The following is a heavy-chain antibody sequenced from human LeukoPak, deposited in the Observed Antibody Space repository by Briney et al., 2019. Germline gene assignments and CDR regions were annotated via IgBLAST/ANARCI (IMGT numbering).Heavy chain of an antibody. CDR3: ARAPMGTAALY. D-gene: IGHD2-2*01. CDR1: GYTFTSYD. CDR2: MNPNSGNT. J-gene: IGHJ4*02. V-gene: IGHV1-8*02. Sequence: ASVKVSRKASGYTFTSYDINWVRQATGQGLEWMGWMNPNSGNTGYAQKFQGRVTLTRDMSISTAYMELSSLTFDDTAFYYCARAPMGTAALYWGQGTLITVSS.